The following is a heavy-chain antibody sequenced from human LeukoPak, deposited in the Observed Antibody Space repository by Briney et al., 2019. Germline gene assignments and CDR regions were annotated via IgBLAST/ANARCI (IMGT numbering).Heavy chain of an antibody. CDR2: IDPSDSYT. D-gene: IGHD3-9*01. Sequence: GESLKISCKGSGYSFTSYWISWVRQMPGKGLEWRGGIDPSDSYTDYSPSFQGHVTISADKSISTAYLQWSSLKASDTAMYYCARHQYDILTGYYLWWFDPWGQGTLVTVSS. CDR1: GYSFTSYW. J-gene: IGHJ5*02. V-gene: IGHV5-10-1*01. CDR3: ARHQYDILTGYYLWWFDP.